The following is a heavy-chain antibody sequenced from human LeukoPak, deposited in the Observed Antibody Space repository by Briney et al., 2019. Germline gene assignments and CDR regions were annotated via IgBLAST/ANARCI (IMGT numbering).Heavy chain of an antibody. CDR3: ARASKKGIQLWFDY. Sequence: SETLSLTCTVSGGFIGSYYWSWIRQPPGKGLEWIGYIYYSGSTNYNPSLKSRVTISVDTSKNQFSLKLSSVTAADTAVYYCARASKKGIQLWFDYWGQGTLVTVSS. D-gene: IGHD5-18*01. V-gene: IGHV4-59*01. J-gene: IGHJ4*02. CDR2: IYYSGST. CDR1: GGFIGSYY.